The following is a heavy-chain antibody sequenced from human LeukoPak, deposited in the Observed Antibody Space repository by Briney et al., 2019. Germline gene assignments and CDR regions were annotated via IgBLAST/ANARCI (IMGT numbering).Heavy chain of an antibody. Sequence: SETLSLTCTVSGGSISSGSYYWSWIRQPAGKGLEWIGRIYTSGSTNYNPSLKSRVTISVDTSKNQFSLKLSSVTAADTAVYYCARAPPRGYDFWSGYYKGGSMYYFDYWGQGTLVSVSS. CDR3: ARAPPRGYDFWSGYYKGGSMYYFDY. V-gene: IGHV4-61*02. CDR1: GGSISSGSYY. CDR2: IYTSGST. D-gene: IGHD3-3*01. J-gene: IGHJ4*02.